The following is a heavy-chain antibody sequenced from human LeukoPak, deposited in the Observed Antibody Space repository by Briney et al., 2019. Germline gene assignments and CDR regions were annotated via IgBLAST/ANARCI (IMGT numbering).Heavy chain of an antibody. CDR3: VLGAYDFWSANTGVAFDI. CDR1: GGSFSGYY. J-gene: IGHJ3*02. Sequence: KTSETLSLTCAVYGGSFSGYYWSWIRQPPGKGLEWIGEINHSGSTNYNPSLKSRVTISVDTSKNQFSLKLSSVTAADTAVYYCVLGAYDFWSANTGVAFDIWGQGTMVTVSS. CDR2: INHSGST. V-gene: IGHV4-34*01. D-gene: IGHD3-3*01.